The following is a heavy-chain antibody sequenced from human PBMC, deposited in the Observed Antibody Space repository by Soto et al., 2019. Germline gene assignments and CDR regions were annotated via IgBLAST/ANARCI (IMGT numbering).Heavy chain of an antibody. CDR3: ARDRRGGWFDP. V-gene: IGHV3-21*04. J-gene: IGHJ5*02. Sequence: PGGSLRLSCAASGFTFSSYSMNWVRQAPGKGLEWVASISRSSDSMFYADSVKGRFTISRDNAKNSLYLQMNSLRAEDTAVYYCARDRRGGWFDPWGQGTLVTVSS. CDR1: GFTFSSYS. CDR2: ISRSSDSM.